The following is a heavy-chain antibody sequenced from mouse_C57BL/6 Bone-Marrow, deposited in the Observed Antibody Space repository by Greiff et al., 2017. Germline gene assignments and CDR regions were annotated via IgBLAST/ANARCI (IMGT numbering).Heavy chain of an antibody. V-gene: IGHV1-4*01. CDR1: GYTLTSYT. CDR2: INPSSGYT. Sequence: LQESGAELARPGDSVKMSCKASGYTLTSYTMHWVKQRPGQGLEWIGYINPSSGYTKYTQKFKDKATLTADKSSSTAYMQLSSLTSEDSAVYYGGRWGDSNVDVWGTGTTVTVTS. CDR3: GRWGDSNVDV. D-gene: IGHD2-5*01. J-gene: IGHJ1*03.